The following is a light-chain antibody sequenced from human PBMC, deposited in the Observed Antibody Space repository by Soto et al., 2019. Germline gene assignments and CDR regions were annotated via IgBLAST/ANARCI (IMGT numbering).Light chain of an antibody. CDR1: QSVSSN. CDR2: GAS. CDR3: QQYKNWPRT. V-gene: IGKV3-15*01. J-gene: IGKJ1*01. Sequence: EVVMTQSPYSLSVSAGERATLSCRASQSVSSNLAWYQQKLGQAPRLLIYGASARATGISSRFSGSGSGTEFTLTISSLQSEDFAIYYCQQYKNWPRTFGQGTKVDIK.